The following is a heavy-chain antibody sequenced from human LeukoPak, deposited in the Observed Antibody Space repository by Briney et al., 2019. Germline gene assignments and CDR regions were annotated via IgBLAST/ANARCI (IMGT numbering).Heavy chain of an antibody. D-gene: IGHD1-26*01. CDR1: GFTFSSSA. V-gene: IGHV3-23*01. Sequence: GGSLRLSCTASGFTFSSSAMTWVRQAPGKGLEWVSAISDSGGDSIYTDSVKDRFTISRDNSKNTVYLQMNSLRAEDTAVYYCAKGGSYAPLDYWGQGTLVTVSS. CDR2: ISDSGGDS. CDR3: AKGGSYAPLDY. J-gene: IGHJ4*02.